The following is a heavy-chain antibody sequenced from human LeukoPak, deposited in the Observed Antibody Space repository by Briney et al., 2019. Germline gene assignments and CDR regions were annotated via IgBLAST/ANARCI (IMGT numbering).Heavy chain of an antibody. CDR3: VRDKLIYV. V-gene: IGHV3-74*01. Sequence: QAGGSLRLSCAASGFTFSDYWMLWVRQAPGKGLVWVSRINTDGSNTDYADSVKGRFTISRDNAKNSLYLQMNSLRAEDTAVYYCVRDKLIYVWGQGTTVTVSS. D-gene: IGHD1-1*01. J-gene: IGHJ6*02. CDR1: GFTFSDYW. CDR2: INTDGSNT.